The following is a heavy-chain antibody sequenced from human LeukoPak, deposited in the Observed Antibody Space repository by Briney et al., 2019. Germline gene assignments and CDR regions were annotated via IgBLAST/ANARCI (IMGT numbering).Heavy chain of an antibody. CDR1: GFTFSSLW. D-gene: IGHD6-19*01. CDR3: ARAYKDRSLAGKKEFFQH. J-gene: IGHJ1*01. CDR2: IKQDGSEV. V-gene: IGHV3-7*03. Sequence: GGSLRLSCVGSGFTFSSLWMSWVRQIPGKGLEWVANIKQDGSEVYYVDSVKGRFTISRDNANNFLYLQMNSLRAEDTALYYCARAYKDRSLAGKKEFFQHWGQGTLVTVSS.